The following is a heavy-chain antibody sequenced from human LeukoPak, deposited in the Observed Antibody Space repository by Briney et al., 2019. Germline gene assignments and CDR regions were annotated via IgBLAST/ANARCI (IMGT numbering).Heavy chain of an antibody. V-gene: IGHV3-30*02. Sequence: GGSLRLSCAASGFTFSSYGMHWVRQAPGKGLEWVAFIRYDGSNKYYADSVKGRFTISRDNSKNTLYLQMNSLRAEDTAVYYCAKDSGVVVITQFDYWGQGTLVTVSS. CDR2: IRYDGSNK. CDR3: AKDSGVVVITQFDY. J-gene: IGHJ4*02. D-gene: IGHD3-22*01. CDR1: GFTFSSYG.